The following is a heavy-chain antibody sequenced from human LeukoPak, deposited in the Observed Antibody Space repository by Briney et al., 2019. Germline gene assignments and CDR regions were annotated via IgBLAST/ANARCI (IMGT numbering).Heavy chain of an antibody. V-gene: IGHV3-21*01. CDR3: ARDTYYDSSGTYYFDY. CDR1: GFTFSGYS. Sequence: GSLRLSCAASGFTFSGYSMNWVRQAPGKGLEWVSSISSSSSYIYYADSVKGRFTISRDNAKNSLYLQMNSLRAEDTAVYYCARDTYYDSSGTYYFDYWGQGTLVTVSS. J-gene: IGHJ4*02. CDR2: ISSSSSYI. D-gene: IGHD3-22*01.